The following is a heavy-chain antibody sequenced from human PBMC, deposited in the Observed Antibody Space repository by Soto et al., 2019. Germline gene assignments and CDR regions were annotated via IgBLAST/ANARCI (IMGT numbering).Heavy chain of an antibody. D-gene: IGHD3-9*01. CDR1: GYTFTGYY. Sequence: VASVKVSCKASGYTFTGYYMHWVRQAPGQGLEWMGWINPNSGGTNHAQKFQGWVTMTRDTSINTAYMELSRLRSDDTAVYYCARGVILTGYQTPEFDDWGQGTLVTVSS. CDR2: INPNSGGT. V-gene: IGHV1-2*04. CDR3: ARGVILTGYQTPEFDD. J-gene: IGHJ4*02.